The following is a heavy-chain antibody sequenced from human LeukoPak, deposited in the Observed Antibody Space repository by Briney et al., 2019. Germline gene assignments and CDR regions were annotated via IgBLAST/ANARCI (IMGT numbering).Heavy chain of an antibody. Sequence: SETLSLTCTVSGGSTSSDYWSWIRQSPGRGLEWVGYVYNSGDTGKNPSLKSRVTILLDTSKNQCSLKLTSVSAADTAVYYCARLKLGAYFDLWGRGTLVTVSS. CDR1: GGSTSSDY. CDR3: ARLKLGAYFDL. CDR2: VYNSGDT. D-gene: IGHD3-16*01. V-gene: IGHV4-59*08. J-gene: IGHJ2*01.